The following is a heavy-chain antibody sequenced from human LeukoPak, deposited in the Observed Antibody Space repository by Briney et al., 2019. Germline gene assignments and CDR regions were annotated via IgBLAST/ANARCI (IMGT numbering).Heavy chain of an antibody. CDR2: IRYDGINK. J-gene: IGHJ4*02. CDR3: AKEIWPTVTIPGRTYFDS. CDR1: AFTFSSDV. Sequence: GGSLRLSCAASAFTFSSDVMHWVRQAPGKGLEWVAFIRYDGINKYYADSVEGRISISRDNSKNTQYLQMNSLRAEATAVYYCAKEIWPTVTIPGRTYFDSWGQGTLVTVSS. V-gene: IGHV3-30*02. D-gene: IGHD4-17*01.